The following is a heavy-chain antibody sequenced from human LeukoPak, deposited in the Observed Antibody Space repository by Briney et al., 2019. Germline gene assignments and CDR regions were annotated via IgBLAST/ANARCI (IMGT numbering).Heavy chain of an antibody. V-gene: IGHV1-18*01. CDR3: ARDKGGIQLWPRDAFDM. CDR1: GYTFTSYG. D-gene: IGHD5-18*01. CDR2: ISAYNGNT. J-gene: IGHJ3*02. Sequence: ASVKVSCKASGYTFTSYGISWVRQAPGQGLEWMGWISAYNGNTNYAQKLQGRVTMTTDTSTSTAYMELRSLRSDDTAVYYCARDKGGIQLWPRDAFDMWGEETGDSVSS.